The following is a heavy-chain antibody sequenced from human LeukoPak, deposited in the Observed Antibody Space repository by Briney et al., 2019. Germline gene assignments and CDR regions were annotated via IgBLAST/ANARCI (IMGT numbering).Heavy chain of an antibody. CDR2: ISHSGST. V-gene: IGHV4-34*01. J-gene: IGHJ2*01. CDR1: GGSFSVYQ. D-gene: IGHD5-18*01. CDR3: ARDEGYYYGYWYFDL. Sequence: SETLSLTCAVYGGSFSVYQWSWIRQPPWKGLEWIGKISHSGSTNYIPSLKSRVTISIDTSKNQFSLKLSSVTAADTAVYYCARDEGYYYGYWYFDLWGRGTRVTVSS.